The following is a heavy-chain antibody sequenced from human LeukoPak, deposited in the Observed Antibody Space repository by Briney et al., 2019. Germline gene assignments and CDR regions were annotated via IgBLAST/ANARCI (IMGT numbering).Heavy chain of an antibody. CDR2: SSGSGANT. CDR3: AKDTFWSGYSSPIDY. CDR1: GFSFSNYA. D-gene: IGHD3-3*01. Sequence: GGSLRLSCAASGFSFSNYAMSWVRQAPGKGLEWVSASSGSGANTYYTDSVKGRFTISKDNSRDSLSLQMNSLRAEDTAVYYCAKDTFWSGYSSPIDYWGQGTLVTVSS. J-gene: IGHJ4*02. V-gene: IGHV3-23*01.